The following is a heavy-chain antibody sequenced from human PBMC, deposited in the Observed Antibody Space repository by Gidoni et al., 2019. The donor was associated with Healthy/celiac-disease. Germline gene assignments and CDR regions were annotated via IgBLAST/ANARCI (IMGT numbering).Heavy chain of an antibody. Sequence: QVQLQESGPGLVKPSQTLSLTCTVSGGSISRGGYYWSWIRQHPGKGLEWIGYIYYSGSTYYNPSLKSRVTISVDTSKNQFSLKLSSVTAADTAVYYCARGSVTILGEENWFDPWGQGTLVTVSS. CDR3: ARGSVTILGEENWFDP. V-gene: IGHV4-31*03. CDR2: IYYSGST. D-gene: IGHD3-3*01. J-gene: IGHJ5*02. CDR1: GGSISRGGYY.